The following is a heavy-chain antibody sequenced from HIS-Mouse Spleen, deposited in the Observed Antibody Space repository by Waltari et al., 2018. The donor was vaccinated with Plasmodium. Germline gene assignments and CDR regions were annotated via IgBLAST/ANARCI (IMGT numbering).Heavy chain of an antibody. V-gene: IGHV4-34*01. CDR3: ARVEDSSLNWFDP. CDR2: INHSGST. J-gene: IGHJ5*02. D-gene: IGHD6-13*01. Sequence: QVQLQQWGAGLLKPSETLSLTCAVYGGSFSGSYWSWIRQPPGKGLEWIGEINHSGSTNYNPSLKSRVTISVDTSKNQFSLKLSSVTAADTAVYYCARVEDSSLNWFDPWGQGTLVTVSS. CDR1: GGSFSGSY.